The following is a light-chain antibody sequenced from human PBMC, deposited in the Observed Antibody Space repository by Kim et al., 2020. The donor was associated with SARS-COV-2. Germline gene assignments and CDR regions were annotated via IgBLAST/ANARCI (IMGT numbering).Light chain of an antibody. CDR2: GAS. CDR1: QSFSSN. V-gene: IGKV3-15*01. Sequence: SPGESATLSCRASQSFSSNLAWYQQKPGQAPRLLIYGASTRATGIPARFSGSGSGTEFTLTISSLQSEDFAVYYCQQYNNWPPITFGQGTRLEIK. CDR3: QQYNNWPPIT. J-gene: IGKJ5*01.